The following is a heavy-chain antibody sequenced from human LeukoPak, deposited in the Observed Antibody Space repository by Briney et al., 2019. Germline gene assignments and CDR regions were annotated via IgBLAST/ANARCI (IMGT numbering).Heavy chain of an antibody. J-gene: IGHJ5*02. Sequence: GGSLRLSCAASGFTFDDYAMHWVRHAPGKGLEWVSGISWNSGSIGYADSVKGRFTISRDNAKNSLYLQMNSLRAEDTALYYCAKDINYDSSGYYSTWGQGTLVTVSS. CDR3: AKDINYDSSGYYST. CDR2: ISWNSGSI. CDR1: GFTFDDYA. V-gene: IGHV3-9*01. D-gene: IGHD3-22*01.